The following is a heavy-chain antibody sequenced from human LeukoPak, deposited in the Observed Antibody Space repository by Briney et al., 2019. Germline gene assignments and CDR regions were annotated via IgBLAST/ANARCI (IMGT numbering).Heavy chain of an antibody. CDR2: INHSGST. CDR1: GGSFSGFY. V-gene: IGHV4-34*01. D-gene: IGHD6-19*01. J-gene: IGHJ4*02. Sequence: PSETLSLTCAVYGGSFSGFYWSWIRQPPGKGLEWIGEINHSGSTNYNPSLKSRVTISVDTSKNQFSLKLSSVTAADTAVYYCARGRAVASGYWGQGTLVTVSS. CDR3: ARGRAVASGY.